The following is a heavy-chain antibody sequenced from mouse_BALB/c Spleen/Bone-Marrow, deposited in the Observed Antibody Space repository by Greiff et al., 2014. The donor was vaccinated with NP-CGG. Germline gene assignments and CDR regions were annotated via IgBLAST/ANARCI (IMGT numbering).Heavy chain of an antibody. V-gene: IGHV1-14*01. CDR1: GYTFTSYV. J-gene: IGHJ2*01. CDR3: AREGVDYFDY. CDR2: INPYNDGT. Sequence: VHVKQSGPELVKPGASVKTSCKASGYTFTSYVMHWVKQKPGQGLEWIGYINPYNDGTKYNEKFKGKATLTSDKSSSTAYMELSSLTSEDSAVYYCAREGVDYFDYWGQGTTLTVSS.